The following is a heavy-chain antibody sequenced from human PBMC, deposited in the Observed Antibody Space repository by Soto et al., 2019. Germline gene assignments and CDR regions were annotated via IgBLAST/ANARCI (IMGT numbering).Heavy chain of an antibody. CDR3: ARGVCTGAGPFDH. V-gene: IGHV1-69*02. J-gene: IGHJ4*02. Sequence: QVQLVQSGAEVKKPGSSVKVSCKASGGTFSSYTISWVRQAPGQGLEWMGRIIPILGIANYAQKFQGRVTXTXDXXTSTAYVELSGLRSEDTAVYYCARGVCTGAGPFDHWGQGTLVTVSS. CDR2: IIPILGIA. D-gene: IGHD6-19*01. CDR1: GGTFSSYT.